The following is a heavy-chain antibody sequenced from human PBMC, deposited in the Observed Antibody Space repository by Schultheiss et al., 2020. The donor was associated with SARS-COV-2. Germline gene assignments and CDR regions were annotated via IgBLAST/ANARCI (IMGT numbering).Heavy chain of an antibody. CDR2: INHSGST. CDR3: ARGKRCSSTSCYRNWFDP. V-gene: IGHV4-61*01. D-gene: IGHD2-2*01. Sequence: SETLSLTCTVSGGSVSSGSYYWSWIRQPPGKGLEWIGEINHSGSTNYNPSLKSRVTISVDTSKNQFSLKLSSVTAADTAVYYCARGKRCSSTSCYRNWFDPWGQGTLVTVSS. J-gene: IGHJ5*02. CDR1: GGSVSSGSYY.